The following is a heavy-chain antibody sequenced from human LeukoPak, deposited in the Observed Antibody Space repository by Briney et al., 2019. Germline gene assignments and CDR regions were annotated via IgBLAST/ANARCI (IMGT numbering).Heavy chain of an antibody. CDR2: INHSGST. J-gene: IGHJ4*02. CDR1: GGSFSGYY. Sequence: PSETLSLTCAVYGGSFSGYYWSWIRQPPGKGLEWIGEINHSGSTNYNPSLKSRVTISVDTSKNQFSLKLSPVTAADTAVYYCARGGRRLLLFGESRGQGTLVTVSS. V-gene: IGHV4-34*01. D-gene: IGHD3-10*01. CDR3: ARGGRRLLLFGES.